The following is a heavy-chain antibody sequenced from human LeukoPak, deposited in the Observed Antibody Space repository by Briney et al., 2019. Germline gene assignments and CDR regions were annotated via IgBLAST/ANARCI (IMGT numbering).Heavy chain of an antibody. Sequence: SETLSLTCTVSGGSISTYYWGWIRQPPGKGLEWIGYIYYTGSTNYNPSLKSRVTISVDTSKNQFSLKLNSVTAADTAVYYRARRKEWPLSGMDVWGQGTTVTVSS. D-gene: IGHD3-3*01. V-gene: IGHV4-59*01. J-gene: IGHJ6*02. CDR1: GGSISTYY. CDR2: IYYTGST. CDR3: ARRKEWPLSGMDV.